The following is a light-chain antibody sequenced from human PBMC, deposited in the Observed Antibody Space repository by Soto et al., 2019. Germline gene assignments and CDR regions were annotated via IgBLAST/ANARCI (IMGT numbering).Light chain of an antibody. V-gene: IGKV3-20*01. J-gene: IGKJ3*01. CDR2: GAS. Sequence: EIVLTQSPGTLSLSPGERATLSCRASQSLGDNYLAWYQQKPGQAPRLLIYGASSRATGIPDRFSASGSRTDFTLTITRLEPEDFAVYYCQQYGSSAGAFGPGTEVDLK. CDR1: QSLGDNY. CDR3: QQYGSSAGA.